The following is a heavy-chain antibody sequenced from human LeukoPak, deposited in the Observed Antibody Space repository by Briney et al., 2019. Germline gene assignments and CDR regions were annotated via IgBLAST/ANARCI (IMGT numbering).Heavy chain of an antibody. J-gene: IGHJ4*02. CDR2: IKSKNDGETT. CDR3: AADLPPPRGYDYPVDE. V-gene: IGHV3-15*01. D-gene: IGHD5-12*01. Sequence: GGTLRLSCAASGFTFSSYGMNWVRQAPGKGLEWVGRIKSKNDGETTEYAAPVKDRFTISRDDSKDTLYLYMNSLKTDDTAVYYCAADLPPPRGYDYPVDEWGQGTLVTVSS. CDR1: GFTFSSYG.